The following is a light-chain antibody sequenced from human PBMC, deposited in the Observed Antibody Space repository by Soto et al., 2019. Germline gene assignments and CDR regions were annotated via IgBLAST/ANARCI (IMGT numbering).Light chain of an antibody. Sequence: QSALTQPPSASGSPGQSVTISCTGTSSDVGGYNYVSWYQQHPGKVPKLMIYEVNKRSSGVPDRFSGSKSGNTASLTVSGLQAEDEADYYCSSYGGSNNLIFGGGTKLTVL. CDR1: SSDVGGYNY. CDR3: SSYGGSNNLI. CDR2: EVN. V-gene: IGLV2-8*01. J-gene: IGLJ2*01.